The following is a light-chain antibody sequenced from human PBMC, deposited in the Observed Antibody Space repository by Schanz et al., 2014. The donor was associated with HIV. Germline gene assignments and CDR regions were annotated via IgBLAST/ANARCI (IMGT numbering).Light chain of an antibody. V-gene: IGLV2-14*01. CDR3: SSYTSISTPIYV. CDR1: SSDVGGYNY. J-gene: IGLJ1*01. Sequence: QSALTQPASVSGSPGQSITISCTGTSSDVGGYNYVSWYQQHPGKAPKLMIYDVSNRPSGVSNRFSGSKSGNTASLTISGLQADDEADYYCSSYTSISTPIYVFGTGTKLTVL. CDR2: DVS.